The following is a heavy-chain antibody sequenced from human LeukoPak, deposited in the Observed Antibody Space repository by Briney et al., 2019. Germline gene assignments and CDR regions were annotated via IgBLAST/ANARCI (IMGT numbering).Heavy chain of an antibody. J-gene: IGHJ4*02. D-gene: IGHD2-15*01. Sequence: ASVKVSCKASGYTFTGYYMHWVRQAPGQGLEWMGWINPNSGGTNYAQKFQGRVTMTRDTSISTAYMELSRLRSDDTAVYYRASDLGYCSGGSCYPFDYWGQGTLVTVSS. CDR3: ASDLGYCSGGSCYPFDY. V-gene: IGHV1-2*02. CDR1: GYTFTGYY. CDR2: INPNSGGT.